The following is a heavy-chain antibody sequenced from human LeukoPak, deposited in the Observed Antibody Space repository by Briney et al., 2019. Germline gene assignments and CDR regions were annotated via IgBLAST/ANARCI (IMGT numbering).Heavy chain of an antibody. CDR2: ISSSSSSI. D-gene: IGHD3-10*01. Sequence: PGGSLRLSCTASGFTFSTYSMNWVRQAPGKGLEWVSYISSSSSSIYYADSVKGRFTISRDNAKNSLFLQMNSLRAEDTALYYCAGTFYYGSGSYVLAGYWGQRTLVTVSS. V-gene: IGHV3-48*01. CDR3: AGTFYYGSGSYVLAGY. CDR1: GFTFSTYS. J-gene: IGHJ4*02.